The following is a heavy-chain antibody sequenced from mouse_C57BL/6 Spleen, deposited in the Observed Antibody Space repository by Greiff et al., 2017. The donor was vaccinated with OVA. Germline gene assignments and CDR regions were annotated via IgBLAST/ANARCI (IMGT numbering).Heavy chain of an antibody. Sequence: QVQLKESGTELVKPGASVKLSCKASGYTFTSYWMHWVKQRPGQGLEWIGNINPSNGGTNYNEKFKSKATLTVDKSSSTAYMQLSSLTSEDSAVYYCARGGYGDYDGFDYWGQGTTLTVSS. D-gene: IGHD2-4*01. J-gene: IGHJ2*01. CDR2: INPSNGGT. CDR1: GYTFTSYW. V-gene: IGHV1-53*01. CDR3: ARGGYGDYDGFDY.